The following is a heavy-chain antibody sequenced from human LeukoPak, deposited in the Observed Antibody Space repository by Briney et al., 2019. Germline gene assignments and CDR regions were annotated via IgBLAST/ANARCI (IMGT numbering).Heavy chain of an antibody. CDR1: GGTFSSYA. V-gene: IGHV1-2*02. CDR2: INPNSGGT. D-gene: IGHD6-13*01. J-gene: IGHJ4*02. CDR3: ARVGSSWKLDY. Sequence: ASVKVSCKASGGTFSSYAISWVRQAPGQGLEWMGWINPNSGGTNYAQKFQGRVTMTRDTSISTAYMELSRLRSDDTAVYYCARVGSSWKLDYWGQGTLVTVSS.